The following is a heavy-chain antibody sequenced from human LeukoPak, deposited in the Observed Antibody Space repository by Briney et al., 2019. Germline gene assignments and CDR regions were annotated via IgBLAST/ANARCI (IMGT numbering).Heavy chain of an antibody. CDR3: ARGDNWNDEGNYFDY. D-gene: IGHD1-20*01. CDR2: INHSGST. J-gene: IGHJ4*02. Sequence: SETLSLTCAVYGGSFSGYYWSWIRQPPGKGLEWIGEINHSGSTNYNPSLKSRVTISVDTSKNQFSLKLSSVTAADTAVYYCARGDNWNDEGNYFDYWGQGTLVTVSS. CDR1: GGSFSGYY. V-gene: IGHV4-34*01.